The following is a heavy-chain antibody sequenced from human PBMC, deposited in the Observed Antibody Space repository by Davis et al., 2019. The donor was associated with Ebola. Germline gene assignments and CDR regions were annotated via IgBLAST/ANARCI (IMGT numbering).Heavy chain of an antibody. CDR1: GNSFTSYW. CDR2: IYTGDSDT. D-gene: IGHD1-20*01. V-gene: IGHV5-51*01. Sequence: GESLKISCKGSGNSFTSYWIGWVRQKPGKGLEWMGIIYTGDSDTRYSPSFRGQVTTSADKSIRTAYLQWSILKASDTAMYYCASLRRTITGMDDGFDIWGQGTKVTVSS. CDR3: ASLRRTITGMDDGFDI. J-gene: IGHJ3*02.